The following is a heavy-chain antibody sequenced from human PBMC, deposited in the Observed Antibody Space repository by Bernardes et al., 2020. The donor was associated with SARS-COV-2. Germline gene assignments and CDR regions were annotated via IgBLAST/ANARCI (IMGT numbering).Heavy chain of an antibody. CDR2: IYYSGST. J-gene: IGHJ4*02. D-gene: IGHD5-12*01. CDR1: GGSISSGGYY. V-gene: IGHV4-31*03. Sequence: SETLSLTCTVSGGSISSGGYYWSWIRQHPGKGLEWIGYIYYSGSTYYNPSLKSRVTISVDTSKNQFSLKLSSVTAADTAVYYCASVRNSGGYDYYFDYWGQGTLVTVSS. CDR3: ASVRNSGGYDYYFDY.